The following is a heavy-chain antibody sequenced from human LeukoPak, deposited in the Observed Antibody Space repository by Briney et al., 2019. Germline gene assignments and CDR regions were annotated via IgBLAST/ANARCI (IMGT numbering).Heavy chain of an antibody. CDR1: GGSISSGDYY. J-gene: IGHJ4*02. V-gene: IGHV4-30-4*01. Sequence: SETLSLTCTVSGGSISSGDYYWSWIRQPPGKGLEWIGYIYYSGSTYYNPSLKSRVTISVDTSKNQFSLNLTSVTAADTAVYYCARVGDGDYVEYWGREPWSPSPQ. CDR3: ARVGDGDYVEY. CDR2: IYYSGST. D-gene: IGHD4-17*01.